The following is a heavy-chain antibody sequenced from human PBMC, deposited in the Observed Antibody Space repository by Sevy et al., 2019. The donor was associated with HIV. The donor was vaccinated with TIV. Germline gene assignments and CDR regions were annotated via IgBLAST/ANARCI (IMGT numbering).Heavy chain of an antibody. CDR1: GVTFSSYV. CDR2: IIPRFGRP. D-gene: IGHD2-2*01. V-gene: IGHV1-69*13. CDR3: ATEVVPTVTLGY. J-gene: IGHJ4*02. Sequence: ASVKVSCKASGVTFSSYVISWVRQAPGQGLEWLGGIIPRFGRPNYAQKFQGRVTISADESTGTAYMELSSLRSEDTAKYYCATEVVPTVTLGYWGQGTLVTVSS.